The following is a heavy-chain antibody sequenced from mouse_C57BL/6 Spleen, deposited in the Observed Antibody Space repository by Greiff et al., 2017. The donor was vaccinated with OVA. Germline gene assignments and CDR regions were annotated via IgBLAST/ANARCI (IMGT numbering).Heavy chain of an antibody. CDR3: ARSGAAQATEFAY. CDR2: IYPGDGDT. CDR1: GYAFSSSW. Sequence: VQLQQSGPELVKPGASVKISCKASGYAFSSSWMNWVKQRPGKGLEWIGRIYPGDGDTNYNGKFKGKATLTVDQSSSTAYMQLNSLTSEDSAVYYCARSGAAQATEFAYWGQGTLVTVSA. V-gene: IGHV1-82*01. J-gene: IGHJ3*01. D-gene: IGHD3-2*02.